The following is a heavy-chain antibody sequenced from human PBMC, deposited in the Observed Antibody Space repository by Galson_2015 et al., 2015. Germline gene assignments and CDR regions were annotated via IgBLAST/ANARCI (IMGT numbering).Heavy chain of an antibody. Sequence: SLRLSCAASGFTFSSYSMNWVRQAPGKGLEWVSSISSSSSYIYYADSVKGRFTISRDNAKNSLYLQMNSLRAEDTAVYYCAREGGVVVVPAPADVWGKGTTVTVSS. J-gene: IGHJ6*04. V-gene: IGHV3-21*01. D-gene: IGHD2-2*01. CDR1: GFTFSSYS. CDR2: ISSSSSYI. CDR3: AREGGVVVVPAPADV.